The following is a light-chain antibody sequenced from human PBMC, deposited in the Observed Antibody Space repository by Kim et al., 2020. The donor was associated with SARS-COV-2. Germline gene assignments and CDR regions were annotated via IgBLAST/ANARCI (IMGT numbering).Light chain of an antibody. Sequence: DIQMAQSPSSLSASVGDRVTITCRTSQDINNYLNWYQQKPGRAPTLLIYAASTLHTGVPSRFRGSGSGTIFTLTISSLQSEDFATYYCQQSYSTPYTFGQGTKLEI. J-gene: IGKJ2*01. V-gene: IGKV1-39*01. CDR1: QDINNY. CDR3: QQSYSTPYT. CDR2: AAS.